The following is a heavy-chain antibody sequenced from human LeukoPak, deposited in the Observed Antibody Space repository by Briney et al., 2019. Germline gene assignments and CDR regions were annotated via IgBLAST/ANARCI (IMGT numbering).Heavy chain of an antibody. Sequence: GGSLRLSCAASGFTFSSFWMHWVRQAPGKGLVWVSRVSDDGSTTTYAASVKGRFTISRDNAKNTLYLQMNSLRPEDTAVYYCVRHNAARAFDIWGQETMVIVSS. J-gene: IGHJ3*02. V-gene: IGHV3-74*03. CDR1: GFTFSSFW. CDR3: VRHNAARAFDI. D-gene: IGHD1-1*01. CDR2: VSDDGSTT.